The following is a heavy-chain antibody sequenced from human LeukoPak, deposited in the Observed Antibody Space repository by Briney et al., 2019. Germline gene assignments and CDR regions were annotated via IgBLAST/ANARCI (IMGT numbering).Heavy chain of an antibody. CDR3: ARDQGVDTIPRVYFDH. V-gene: IGHV1-8*01. CDR1: GYTFTSYD. D-gene: IGHD5-18*01. Sequence: ASVKVSCKASGYTFTSYDINWVRQATGQGLEWMGWMNPNSGNTGYAQKFQGRVTMTRNTSISTAYMELSSLRSEDTAVYYCARDQGVDTIPRVYFDHWGQGTLVTVSS. CDR2: MNPNSGNT. J-gene: IGHJ4*02.